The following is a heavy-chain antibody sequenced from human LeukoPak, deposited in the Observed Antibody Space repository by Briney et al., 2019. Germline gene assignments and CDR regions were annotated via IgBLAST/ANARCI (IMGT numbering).Heavy chain of an antibody. CDR1: GGTFSSYT. Sequence: SVKVSCKASGGTFSSYTISWVRQAPGQGLEWMGRIIPILGIANYAQKFQGRVTIAADKSTSTAYMELSSLRSEDTAVYYCASSPAVLTGYYSPFDYWGQGTLVTVSS. V-gene: IGHV1-69*02. CDR2: IIPILGIA. D-gene: IGHD3-9*01. J-gene: IGHJ4*02. CDR3: ASSPAVLTGYYSPFDY.